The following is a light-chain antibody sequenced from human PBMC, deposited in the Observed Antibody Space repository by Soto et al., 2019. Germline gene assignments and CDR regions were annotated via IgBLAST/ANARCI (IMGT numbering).Light chain of an antibody. V-gene: IGLV2-8*01. CDR1: SSDVGGYNY. Sequence: QSALTQPPSASGSLGQSVTISCTGTSSDVGGYNYVSWHQQHPGKAPKVMIYEVTKRPPGVPDRFSGSKSGNTASLTVSGLHADDDAYYYCSSFAGGGNPVLLGGGTKLTVL. CDR3: SSFAGGGNPVL. J-gene: IGLJ2*01. CDR2: EVT.